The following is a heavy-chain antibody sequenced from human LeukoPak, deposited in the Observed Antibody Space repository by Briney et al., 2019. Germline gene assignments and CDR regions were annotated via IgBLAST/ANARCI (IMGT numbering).Heavy chain of an antibody. CDR1: GFTFSSYA. Sequence: GGSLRLSCAASGFTFSSYAMSWVRQAPGKGLEWVSAISGSGGSTYYADSVKGRFTISRDNSKNTLYLQMNSLRAEDTAVYYCANHYDILTGYYTHDAFDIWGQGTMVTVSS. D-gene: IGHD3-9*01. J-gene: IGHJ3*02. CDR3: ANHYDILTGYYTHDAFDI. V-gene: IGHV3-23*01. CDR2: ISGSGGST.